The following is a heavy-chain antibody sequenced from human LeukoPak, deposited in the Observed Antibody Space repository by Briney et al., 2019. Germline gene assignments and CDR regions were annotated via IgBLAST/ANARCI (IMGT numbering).Heavy chain of an antibody. J-gene: IGHJ5*02. CDR3: ARDVCSSSWYNLCWFDP. Sequence: GGSLRLSCAASGFTFTNNFMSWVRQVPGKGLEWVANIKQDGSEKYYVDSVKGRFTISRDNAKNSLYLQMNSLRAEDTAVYYCARDVCSSSWYNLCWFDPWGQGTLVTVSS. D-gene: IGHD6-13*01. CDR1: GFTFTNNF. CDR2: IKQDGSEK. V-gene: IGHV3-7*01.